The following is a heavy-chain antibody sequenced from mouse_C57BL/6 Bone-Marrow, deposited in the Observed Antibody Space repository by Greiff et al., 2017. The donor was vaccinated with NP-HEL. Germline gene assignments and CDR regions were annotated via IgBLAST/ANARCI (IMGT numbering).Heavy chain of an antibody. Sequence: EVKLVESGPGLVKPSQSLSLTCSVTGYSITSGYYWNWIRQFPGNKLEWMGYISYDGSNNYNPSLKNRISITRDTSKNQCFLKLNTMTTEDTATYYCARFYYGSRFYAMDYWGQGTSVTVSS. CDR3: ARFYYGSRFYAMDY. J-gene: IGHJ4*01. V-gene: IGHV3-6*01. D-gene: IGHD1-1*01. CDR1: GYSITSGYY. CDR2: ISYDGSN.